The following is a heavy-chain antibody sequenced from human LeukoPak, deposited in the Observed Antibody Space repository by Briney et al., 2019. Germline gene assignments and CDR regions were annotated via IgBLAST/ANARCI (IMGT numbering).Heavy chain of an antibody. V-gene: IGHV4-4*07. CDR3: AREVAVAGTLTFDY. CDR2: IYTSGST. J-gene: IGHJ4*02. Sequence: SETLSLTCTVSGGSISSYYWSWIRQPAGKGLEWIGRIYTSGSTNYNPSLKSRVTMSVDTSKNQFSLKLSSVTAADTAVYYCAREVAVAGTLTFDYWGQGTLVTVSS. CDR1: GGSISSYY. D-gene: IGHD6-19*01.